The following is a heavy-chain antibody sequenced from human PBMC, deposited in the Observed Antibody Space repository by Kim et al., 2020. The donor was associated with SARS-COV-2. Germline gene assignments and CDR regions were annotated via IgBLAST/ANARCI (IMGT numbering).Heavy chain of an antibody. Sequence: SETLSLTCTVSGYSISSGYYWGWIRQPPGKGLAWIGSIYHSGNTYYNPSLKSRVTISVDTSKNQFSLKLSSVTAADTAVYYCARDMGGPYYYGSGSYFVGGDDYWGQGTLVTVSS. CDR1: GYSISSGYY. V-gene: IGHV4-38-2*02. D-gene: IGHD3-10*01. CDR3: ARDMGGPYYYGSGSYFVGGDDY. J-gene: IGHJ4*02. CDR2: IYHSGNT.